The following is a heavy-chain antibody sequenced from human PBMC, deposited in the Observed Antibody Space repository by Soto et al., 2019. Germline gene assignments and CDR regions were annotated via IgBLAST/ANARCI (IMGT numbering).Heavy chain of an antibody. CDR2: IYHSGST. V-gene: IGHV4-30-2*01. CDR3: ARGGCSGGSCYAYSVDY. Sequence: QRQLQESGSGLVKPSQTLSLTCAVSGGSISSGGYSWSWIRQPPGKGLEWIGYIYHSGSTNYNPSLKSRVTISVDRSKNQFSLKLSSVTAADTSVYYCARGGCSGGSCYAYSVDYWGQGTLVTVSS. CDR1: GGSISSGGYS. D-gene: IGHD2-15*01. J-gene: IGHJ4*02.